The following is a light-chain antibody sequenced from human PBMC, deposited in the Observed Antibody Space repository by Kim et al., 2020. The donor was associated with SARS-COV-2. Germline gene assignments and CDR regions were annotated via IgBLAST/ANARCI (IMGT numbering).Light chain of an antibody. CDR1: KLGDKY. J-gene: IGLJ2*01. CDR2: QHN. Sequence: SLSPGQTASIPCSGDKLGDKYACWYQQKPGQSPVLVIYQHNKRPSGIPERFSGSNSGNTATLTISGTQAMDEADYYCQAWDSSTVVFGGGTQLTVL. CDR3: QAWDSSTVV. V-gene: IGLV3-1*01.